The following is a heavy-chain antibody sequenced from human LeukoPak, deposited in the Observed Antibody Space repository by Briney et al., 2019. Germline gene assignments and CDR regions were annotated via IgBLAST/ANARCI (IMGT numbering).Heavy chain of an antibody. CDR1: GXTFSSYS. CDR2: ISSSSSYI. CDR3: ARGDWGLATILTLFDY. Sequence: GGSLRLSCAASGXTFSSYSMNWVRQAPGKGLEWVSSISSSSSYIYYADSVKGRFTISRDNAKNSLYLQMNSLRAEDTAVYYCARGDWGLATILTLFDYWGQGTVVTVSS. V-gene: IGHV3-21*01. D-gene: IGHD5-24*01. J-gene: IGHJ4*02.